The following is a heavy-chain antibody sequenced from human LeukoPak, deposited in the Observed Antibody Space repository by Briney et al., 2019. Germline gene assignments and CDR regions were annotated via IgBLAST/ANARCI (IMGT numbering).Heavy chain of an antibody. J-gene: IGHJ5*02. D-gene: IGHD6-19*01. CDR2: INHSGST. CDR3: ARGFKVANIAVTGTKYNWFDP. Sequence: SETLSLTCAVYGGTFSGYYLNWIRQPPGKGLEWIGGINHSGSTNYYPSFKSRVTISVDTSNNQFSLKPSCMTAAEMAVYYCARGFKVANIAVTGTKYNWFDPWGQGTLVTASS. V-gene: IGHV4-34*01. CDR1: GGTFSGYY.